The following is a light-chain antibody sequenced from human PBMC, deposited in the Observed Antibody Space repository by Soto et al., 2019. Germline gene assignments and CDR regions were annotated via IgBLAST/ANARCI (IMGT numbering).Light chain of an antibody. CDR2: EVS. CDR1: SSDVGDNY. V-gene: IGLV2-8*01. Sequence: QSVLTQPASVSGSPGQSVTISCTGTSSDVGDNYVSWYQQHLGKAPKLIIYEVSQRPSGVPDRFSGSKSGNTASLTVSGLQTEDEADYYCSAYAGSNNFVFGSGTKV. CDR3: SAYAGSNNFV. J-gene: IGLJ1*01.